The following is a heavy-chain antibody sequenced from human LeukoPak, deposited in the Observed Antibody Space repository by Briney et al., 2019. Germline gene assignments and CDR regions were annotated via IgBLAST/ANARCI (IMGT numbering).Heavy chain of an antibody. V-gene: IGHV3-23*01. CDR3: AKGSGYDPLDY. CDR2: ISGSGGSI. D-gene: IGHD5-12*01. CDR1: GFTFSSYA. Sequence: PGGSLRLSCAASGFTFSSYAMSWVRQAPGEGLEWVSRISGSGGSIYYADSVKGRFTISRDKSKNTLYLQMNSLRAEDTAVYYCAKGSGYDPLDYWGQGTLVTVSS. J-gene: IGHJ4*02.